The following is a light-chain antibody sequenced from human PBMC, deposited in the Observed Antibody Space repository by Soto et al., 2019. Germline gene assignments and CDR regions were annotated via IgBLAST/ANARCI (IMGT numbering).Light chain of an antibody. Sequence: QSVLTQPASVSGSPGQSITISCTGSSSDIGGYHYVSWYQQHPGKAPKLMIYEVSSRPSGVSNRFSASKSGNTASLTISGPQAEDEADYYCSSYTSSSTYVIFGGGTKVTVL. CDR1: SSDIGGYHY. CDR2: EVS. V-gene: IGLV2-14*01. J-gene: IGLJ2*01. CDR3: SSYTSSSTYVI.